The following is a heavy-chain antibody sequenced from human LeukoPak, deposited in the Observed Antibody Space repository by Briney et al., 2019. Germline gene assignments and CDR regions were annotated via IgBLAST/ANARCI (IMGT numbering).Heavy chain of an antibody. CDR2: IYYSGST. CDR3: ARGVRSWWFAP. V-gene: IGHV4-59*01. J-gene: IGHJ5*02. CDR1: GGSISSYY. Sequence: SETLSLTCTVSGGSISSYYWSWIRQPPGKGLEWIGYIYYSGSTNYNPSLKSRVTISVHTSKNQFSMKLSSVTAADTAVYYCARGVRSWWFAPWGQGTLVTVSS.